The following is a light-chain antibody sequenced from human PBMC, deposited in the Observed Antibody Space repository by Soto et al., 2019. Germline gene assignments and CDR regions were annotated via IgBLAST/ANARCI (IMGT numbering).Light chain of an antibody. CDR2: GAS. CDR1: QSVSSN. V-gene: IGKV3-15*01. CDR3: QETYSTPLH. Sequence: EIVMTQSPDTLSVSPGGRATLSCRASQSVSSNLAWYQQKPGQAPRLLIYGASTRATCIPAKVRGSWAGTEFTLTISSLQPEDFATYYCQETYSTPLHFGQGTRLENK. J-gene: IGKJ5*01.